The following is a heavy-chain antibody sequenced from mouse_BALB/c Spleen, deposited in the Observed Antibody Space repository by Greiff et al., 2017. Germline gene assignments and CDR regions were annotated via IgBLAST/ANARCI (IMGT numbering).Heavy chain of an antibody. CDR1: GFTFSSYT. CDR2: ISSGGSYT. CDR3: TRDQGSSGYRWFAY. V-gene: IGHV5-6-4*01. J-gene: IGHJ3*01. Sequence: EVKLVESGGGLVKPGGSLKLSCAASGFTFSSYTMSWVRQTPEKRLEWVATISSGGSYTYYPDSVKGRFTISRDNAKNTLYLQMSSLKSEDTAMYYCTRDQGSSGYRWFAYWGQGTLVTVSA. D-gene: IGHD3-1*01.